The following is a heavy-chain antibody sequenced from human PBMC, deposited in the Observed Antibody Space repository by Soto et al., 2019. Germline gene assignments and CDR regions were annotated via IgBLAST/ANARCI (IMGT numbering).Heavy chain of an antibody. CDR2: IYPGDSDA. V-gene: IGHV5-51*01. CDR3: ARQGDMAATPADAFDI. CDR1: GYSFTIYW. Sequence: GESLKISCKGSGYSFTIYWIACVRQMPGKGLEWMGIIYPGDSDARYSPSFAGQVTISVDKSITTAYLHWSSLEASDSAMYYCARQGDMAATPADAFDIWGQGTMVTVS. D-gene: IGHD6-19*01. J-gene: IGHJ3*02.